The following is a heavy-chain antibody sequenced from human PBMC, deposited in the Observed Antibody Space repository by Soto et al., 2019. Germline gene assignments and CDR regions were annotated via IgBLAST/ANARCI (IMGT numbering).Heavy chain of an antibody. CDR2: ISGSGGST. CDR1: GFTFSSYA. V-gene: IGHV3-23*01. Sequence: GGSLRLSCAASGFTFSSYAMSWVRQAPGKGLEWVSAISGSGGSTYYADSVKGRFTISRDNSKNTLYLQMNSLRAGDTAVYYCAKDMTTHLEYYMDVWGKGTTVTVSS. D-gene: IGHD4-4*01. J-gene: IGHJ6*03. CDR3: AKDMTTHLEYYMDV.